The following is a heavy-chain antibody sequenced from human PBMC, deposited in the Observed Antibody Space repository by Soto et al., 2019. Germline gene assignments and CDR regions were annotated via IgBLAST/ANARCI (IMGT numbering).Heavy chain of an antibody. Sequence: PSETLSLTCTVSGGSISSGDYYWSWIRQPPGKGLEWIGYIYYSGSTYYNPSLKSRVTISVDTSKNQFSLKLSSVTAADTAVYYCARDRRDFWSGYYFDYWGQGTLVTVSS. J-gene: IGHJ4*02. CDR3: ARDRRDFWSGYYFDY. D-gene: IGHD3-3*01. CDR1: GGSISSGDYY. CDR2: IYYSGST. V-gene: IGHV4-30-4*01.